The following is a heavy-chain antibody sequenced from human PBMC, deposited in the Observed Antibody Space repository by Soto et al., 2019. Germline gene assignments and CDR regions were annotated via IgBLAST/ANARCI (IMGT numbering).Heavy chain of an antibody. D-gene: IGHD6-25*01. Sequence: HPGGSLRLSCAASGFTFSSYAMSWVRQAPGKGLEWVSAISGTGGTTYYADSVKGRFTISRDNSRNTLHLQMNSLRAEDTAIYYCAKFFVETGGSSGSPWSFHFWGQGPRVTVSS. CDR3: AKFFVETGGSSGSPWSFHF. CDR1: GFTFSSYA. CDR2: ISGTGGTT. J-gene: IGHJ4*02. V-gene: IGHV3-23*01.